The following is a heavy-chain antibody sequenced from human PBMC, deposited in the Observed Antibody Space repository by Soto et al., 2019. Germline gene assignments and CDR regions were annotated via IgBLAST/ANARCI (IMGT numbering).Heavy chain of an antibody. CDR2: ISAYNGNT. J-gene: IGHJ6*02. V-gene: IGHV1-18*01. D-gene: IGHD2-8*01. Sequence: ASVKVSCKASGYTFTSYGISWVRQAPGQGLEWMGWISAYNGNTNYAQKLQGRVTMTTDTSTSTAYMELRSLRSDDTAVYYCARYLPLYCANGVCYPPGSYYYYGMDVWGQGTTVTVSS. CDR1: GYTFTSYG. CDR3: ARYLPLYCANGVCYPPGSYYYYGMDV.